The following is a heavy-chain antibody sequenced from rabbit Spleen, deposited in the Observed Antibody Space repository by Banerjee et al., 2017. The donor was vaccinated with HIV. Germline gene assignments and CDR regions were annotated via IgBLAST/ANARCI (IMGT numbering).Heavy chain of an antibody. V-gene: IGHV1S47*01. CDR2: IDPIFGIT. CDR1: GFDFSSYE. Sequence: QEQLVESGGGLVQPGGSLKLSCKGSGFDFSSYEMSWVRQAPGKGLEWIGYIDPIFGITYCASWVNGRFTISSHNAQNTLCLQLNSLTVADTATYFRVREVAGKFDLWGQGTLVTVS. CDR3: VREVAGKFDL. D-gene: IGHD4-1*01. J-gene: IGHJ4*01.